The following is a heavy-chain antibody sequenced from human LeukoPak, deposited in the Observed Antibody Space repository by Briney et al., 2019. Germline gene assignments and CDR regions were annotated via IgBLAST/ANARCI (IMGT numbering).Heavy chain of an antibody. D-gene: IGHD3-22*01. V-gene: IGHV3-21*01. J-gene: IGHJ3*02. CDR2: ISGSSSHI. Sequence: GGSLRLTCAASGFTFSTYSMNWVRQAPGKGLEWVSSISGSSSHIYYADSVKGRFTISRDNAKNSLYLQMNSLRAEDTAVYYCARDLKRRVYYDSSGSDDAFDIWGQGTMVTVSS. CDR1: GFTFSTYS. CDR3: ARDLKRRVYYDSSGSDDAFDI.